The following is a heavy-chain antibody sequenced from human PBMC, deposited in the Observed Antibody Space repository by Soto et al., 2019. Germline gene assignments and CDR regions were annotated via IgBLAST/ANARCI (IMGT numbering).Heavy chain of an antibody. D-gene: IGHD6-13*01. CDR1: GFTFSSYY. CDR3: TKRPRTEAAVFFEF. Sequence: GGSLRLSCVTSGFTFSSYYMSWVRQAPGKGLQWVSSISDSGGSTFYADSVKGRFTISRDNSKNTVFLQMDSLRSEDTALYYCTKRPRTEAAVFFEFWGQGILVTVSS. CDR2: ISDSGGST. V-gene: IGHV3-23*01. J-gene: IGHJ4*02.